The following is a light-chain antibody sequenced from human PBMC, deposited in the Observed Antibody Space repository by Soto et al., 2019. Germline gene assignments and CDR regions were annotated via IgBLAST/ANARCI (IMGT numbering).Light chain of an antibody. CDR3: CSYAGTYYV. CDR1: NSDVGGYKY. Sequence: QSALSQPPSAAGSPGQSVTISCTGTNSDVGGYKYVSWYQQHPGKAPKIMIYEIHKRSPGVPDRFWGSKSGNTASLTISGLQAEDEAEYYCCSYAGTYYVFGNGTKVTVL. CDR2: EIH. V-gene: IGLV2-8*01. J-gene: IGLJ1*01.